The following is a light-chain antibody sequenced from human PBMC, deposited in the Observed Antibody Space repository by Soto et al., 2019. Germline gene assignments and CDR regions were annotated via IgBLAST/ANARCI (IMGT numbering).Light chain of an antibody. CDR1: QSASSNY. CDR3: QQYGSSPRT. CDR2: GAS. J-gene: IGKJ1*01. Sequence: ESVLTQSPGTLSLSPGERATLSCRASQSASSNYLAWYQQKPGQAPRLLIYGASTRATGIPDRFSGSGSGTDFTLTISRLEPEDSAVYYCQQYGSSPRTFGQGTKV. V-gene: IGKV3-20*01.